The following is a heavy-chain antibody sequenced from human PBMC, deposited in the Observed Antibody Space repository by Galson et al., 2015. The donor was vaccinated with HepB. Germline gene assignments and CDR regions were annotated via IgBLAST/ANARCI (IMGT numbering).Heavy chain of an antibody. CDR3: SLGATGTTVRVGWFDP. CDR2: IRYDGSNQ. V-gene: IGHV3-30*02. CDR1: GFTFSNYG. D-gene: IGHD1-1*01. Sequence: SLRLSCAASGFTFSNYGMHWVRQSPGNGLEWVAFIRYDGSNQYYADSLKGRFTISRDNSKNTLYLQMNSLKTEDTAVYYCSLGATGTTVRVGWFDPWGQGTLVTVSS. J-gene: IGHJ5*02.